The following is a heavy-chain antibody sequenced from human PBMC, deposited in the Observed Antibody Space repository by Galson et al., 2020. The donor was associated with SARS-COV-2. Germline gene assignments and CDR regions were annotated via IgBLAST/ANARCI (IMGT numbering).Heavy chain of an antibody. CDR3: ARDTPNYGMDV. V-gene: IGHV4-59*08. J-gene: IGHJ6*02. CDR2: IYYTGST. D-gene: IGHD5-18*01. CDR1: GGSIRSYY. Sequence: SETLSLTCTVSGGSIRSYYWSWIRQPPGKGLEWIGNIYYTGSTKYNPSLQSRVTITVDTSKSQFSLKLSSVPAADTAVYYCARDTPNYGMDVWGQGTTVTVSS.